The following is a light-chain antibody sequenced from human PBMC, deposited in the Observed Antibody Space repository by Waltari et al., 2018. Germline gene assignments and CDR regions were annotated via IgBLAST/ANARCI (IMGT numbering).Light chain of an antibody. CDR1: QRVLYSSNNKNY. CDR2: WAS. Sequence: DIVMTQSPDSLAVSLGERATINCESSQRVLYSSNNKNYLAWYQQKPGQPPKLLIYWASTRESGVPDRFIGSGSGTDFTLTINTLQAEDVAVYYCKQYYNTPMTFGQGTKVEIK. V-gene: IGKV4-1*01. CDR3: KQYYNTPMT. J-gene: IGKJ1*01.